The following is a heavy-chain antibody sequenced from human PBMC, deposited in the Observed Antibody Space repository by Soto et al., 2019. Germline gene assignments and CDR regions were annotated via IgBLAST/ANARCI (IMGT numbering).Heavy chain of an antibody. J-gene: IGHJ6*02. Sequence: ASVKVSCKASGYTFTSYGISWVRQAPGQGLEWMGWISAYNGNTNYAQKLQGRVTMTTDTSTSTAYMELRSLRSDDTAVYYCARKSAGGSGSSYYYYGMDVWGQGTTVTVSS. CDR1: GYTFTSYG. V-gene: IGHV1-18*01. CDR3: ARKSAGGSGSSYYYYGMDV. CDR2: ISAYNGNT. D-gene: IGHD3-10*01.